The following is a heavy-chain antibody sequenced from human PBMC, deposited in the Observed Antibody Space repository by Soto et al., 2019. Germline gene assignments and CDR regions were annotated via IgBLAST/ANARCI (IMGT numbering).Heavy chain of an antibody. CDR2: MFSAGYT. Sequence: PGGSLRLSCAASGLSVSDNYMSWVRQAPGKGLEWVSTMFSAGYTTYADSVKGRFTLSRHDSKNTLYPQMNSLRAEDTAIYYCARVLEGYQSLSYFYYMDVWGKGTTVTVSS. V-gene: IGHV3-53*04. CDR3: ARVLEGYQSLSYFYYMDV. CDR1: GLSVSDNY. J-gene: IGHJ6*03. D-gene: IGHD2-2*01.